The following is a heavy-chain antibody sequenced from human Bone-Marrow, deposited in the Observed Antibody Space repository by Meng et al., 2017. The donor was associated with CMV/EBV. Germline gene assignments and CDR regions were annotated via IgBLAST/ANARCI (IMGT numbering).Heavy chain of an antibody. D-gene: IGHD3-16*01. CDR1: GFTFSSYA. V-gene: IGHV3-30-3*01. CDR2: ISYDGSNK. Sequence: GVSLRLSCAASGFTFSSYAMHWVRQATGKGLEWVAVISYDGSNKYYADSVKGRFTISRDNSKNTLYLQMNSLRAEDTAVYYCARVGRETNYYYGMDVWGQGTTVTVSS. J-gene: IGHJ6*02. CDR3: ARVGRETNYYYGMDV.